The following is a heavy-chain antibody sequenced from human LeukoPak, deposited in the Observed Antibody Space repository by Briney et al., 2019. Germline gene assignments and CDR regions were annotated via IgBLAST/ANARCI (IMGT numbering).Heavy chain of an antibody. D-gene: IGHD2-15*01. CDR2: IYYSGST. V-gene: IGHV4-59*01. Sequence: SETLSLTCTVSGGSISSYYWSWIRRPPGKGLEWIGYIYYSGSTNYNPSLKSRVTISVDTSKNQFSLKLSSVTAADTAVYYCAGQYCSGGSCQLDYWGQGTLVTVSS. CDR1: GGSISSYY. CDR3: AGQYCSGGSCQLDY. J-gene: IGHJ4*02.